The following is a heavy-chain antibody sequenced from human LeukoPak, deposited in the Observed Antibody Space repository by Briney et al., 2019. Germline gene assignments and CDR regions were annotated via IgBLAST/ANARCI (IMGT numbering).Heavy chain of an antibody. V-gene: IGHV3-30-3*01. Sequence: GGSLRLSCAASGFTFSSYAMHWVRQAPGKGLEWVAVISYDGSNKYYADSVKGRFTISRDNSKNTLYLQMNSLRAEDTAVYYCARDKEARQQLVPAYYHYGMDVWGQGTTVTVSS. D-gene: IGHD6-13*01. J-gene: IGHJ6*02. CDR3: ARDKEARQQLVPAYYHYGMDV. CDR1: GFTFSSYA. CDR2: ISYDGSNK.